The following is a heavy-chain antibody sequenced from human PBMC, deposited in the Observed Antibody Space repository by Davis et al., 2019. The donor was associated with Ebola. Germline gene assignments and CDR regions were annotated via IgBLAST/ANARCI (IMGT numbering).Heavy chain of an antibody. CDR1: GGSISSGGYY. D-gene: IGHD1-26*01. Sequence: MLSETLSLTCTVSGGSISSGGYYWSWIRQHPGKGLEWIGYIYYSGSTYYNPSLKSRVTISVDTSNNQSSLKLSSVTAADTAVYYCARGAGATFDYWGQGTLVTVSS. V-gene: IGHV4-31*03. J-gene: IGHJ4*02. CDR2: IYYSGST. CDR3: ARGAGATFDY.